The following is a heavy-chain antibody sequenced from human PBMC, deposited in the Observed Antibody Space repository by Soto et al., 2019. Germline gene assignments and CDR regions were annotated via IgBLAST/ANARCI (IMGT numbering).Heavy chain of an antibody. V-gene: IGHV3-30*18. J-gene: IGHJ4*02. CDR2: ISYDGSNK. CDR3: AKGSYSGIYSDFDY. D-gene: IGHD1-26*01. Sequence: QVQLVESGGGVVQPGRSLRLSCAASGFTSSSYDMHWVRQAPGKGLEWVAIISYDGSNKYYADSVKGRFTISRDNSKNTLYLQMNSLRAGDTAVYYCAKGSYSGIYSDFDYWGQGTLVTVSS. CDR1: GFTSSSYD.